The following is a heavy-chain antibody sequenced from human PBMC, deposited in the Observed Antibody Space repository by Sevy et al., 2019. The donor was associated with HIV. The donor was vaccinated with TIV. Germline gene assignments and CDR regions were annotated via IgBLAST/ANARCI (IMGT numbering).Heavy chain of an antibody. CDR3: ARWGLDQQWLAPFDF. D-gene: IGHD6-19*01. CDR1: GFTFSAYY. Sequence: GGSLRLSCAASGFTFSAYYMTWIRQAPGQGLEWVSYISNTGSPKQYADSVKGRFTISRDNAKNSLYLQMNSLRAEDTAVYYCARWGLDQQWLAPFDFWGPGTLVTVSS. CDR2: ISNTGSPK. V-gene: IGHV3-11*04. J-gene: IGHJ4*02.